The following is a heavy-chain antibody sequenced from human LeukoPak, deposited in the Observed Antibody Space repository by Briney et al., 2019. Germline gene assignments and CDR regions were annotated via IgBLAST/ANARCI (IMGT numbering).Heavy chain of an antibody. J-gene: IGHJ3*02. CDR1: GGSISSSSYY. CDR2: IYYSGST. CDR3: ARVGRLQLIRWAFDI. D-gene: IGHD4-23*01. V-gene: IGHV4-39*07. Sequence: PSETLSLTCTVSGGSISSSSYYWGWIRQPPGKGLEWIGSIYYSGSTYYNPSLKSRVTISVDASKNQFSLKLSSVTAADTAVYYCARVGRLQLIRWAFDIWGQGTMVTVSS.